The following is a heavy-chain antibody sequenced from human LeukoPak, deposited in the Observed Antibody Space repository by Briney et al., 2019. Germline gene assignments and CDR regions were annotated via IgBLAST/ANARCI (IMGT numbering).Heavy chain of an antibody. CDR3: AGGYGDVDY. Sequence: GGSLTLSCAASGXTFSDYYMSWIRQAPGEGLEWVSYISSSSSYTNYADSVKGRFTISRDNAKNSLYLQMNSLRAEDTAVYYCAGGYGDVDYWGQGTLVTVSS. V-gene: IGHV3-11*05. J-gene: IGHJ4*02. CDR1: GXTFSDYY. D-gene: IGHD4-17*01. CDR2: ISSSSSYT.